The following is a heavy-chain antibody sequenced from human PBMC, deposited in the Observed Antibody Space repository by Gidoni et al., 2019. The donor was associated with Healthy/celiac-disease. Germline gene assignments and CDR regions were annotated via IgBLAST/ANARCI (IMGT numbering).Heavy chain of an antibody. CDR3: AKGIVVPAPDLNYYYYGMDV. J-gene: IGHJ6*02. CDR2: ISYDGRNK. V-gene: IGHV3-30*18. CDR1: GFTFSSYG. Sequence: QVQLVESGGGVVQPGRSLRLSCAASGFTFSSYGMHWVRQAPGKGLEGVAVISYDGRNKYYADSVKGRFTISRDNSKNTLYLQMNSLRAEDTAVYYCAKGIVVPAPDLNYYYYGMDVWGQGTTVTVSS. D-gene: IGHD2-2*01.